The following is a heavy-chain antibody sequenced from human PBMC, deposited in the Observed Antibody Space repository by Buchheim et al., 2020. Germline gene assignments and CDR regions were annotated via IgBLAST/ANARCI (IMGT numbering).Heavy chain of an antibody. CDR3: ARDHTDWELQRYYFDY. J-gene: IGHJ4*02. Sequence: QVQLVESGGGVVQPGRSLRLSCAASGFTFSSYGMHWVRQAPGKGLEWVAVIWYDGSNKYYADSVQGRFTISRDNSKNTLYLQMNSLRAEDTAVYYCARDHTDWELQRYYFDYWGQGTL. V-gene: IGHV3-33*01. CDR2: IWYDGSNK. D-gene: IGHD1-26*01. CDR1: GFTFSSYG.